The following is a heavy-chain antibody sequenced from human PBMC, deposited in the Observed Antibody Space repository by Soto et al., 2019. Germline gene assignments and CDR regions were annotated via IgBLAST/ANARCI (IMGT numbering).Heavy chain of an antibody. CDR3: ARGSGGYSYAH. J-gene: IGHJ4*02. V-gene: IGHV4-34*01. D-gene: IGHD5-18*01. CDR2: INHSGST. Sequence: SETLSLTCAVYGGSFSGYYWSWIRQPPGKGLEWIGEINHSGSTNYNPSLKSRVTISVDTSKNQFSLKLSSVTAADTAVYYCARGSGGYSYAHWGQGTLVTVSS. CDR1: GGSFSGYY.